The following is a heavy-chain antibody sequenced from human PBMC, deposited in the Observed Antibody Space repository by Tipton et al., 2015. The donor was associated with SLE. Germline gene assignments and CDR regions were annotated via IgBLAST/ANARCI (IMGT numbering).Heavy chain of an antibody. V-gene: IGHV4-31*03. Sequence: TLSLTCTVSGGSISSAGYYWSWIRQHPGKGLEWIGYIHYNGNTYYNPSLKSRVTISVDTSKNQFSLKLSSVTAADTAVYYCARHRGYSIGAEFDYWGQGTLVTVSS. J-gene: IGHJ4*02. CDR1: GGSISSAGYY. D-gene: IGHD5-18*01. CDR2: IHYNGNT. CDR3: ARHRGYSIGAEFDY.